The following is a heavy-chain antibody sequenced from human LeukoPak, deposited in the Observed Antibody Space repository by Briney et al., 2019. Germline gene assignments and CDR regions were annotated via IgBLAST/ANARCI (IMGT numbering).Heavy chain of an antibody. CDR2: IYHGGST. J-gene: IGHJ4*02. D-gene: IGHD3-22*01. V-gene: IGHV4-59*01. CDR3: ASLFYYDSSGYSYYFDY. Sequence: PSETLSLTCTVSGGSISSYYWSWIRQPPGKGLEWIGHIYHGGSTNYNPSLKSRVTISVDTSKNQFSLKLSSVTAADTALYYCASLFYYDSSGYSYYFDYWGQGTLVTVSS. CDR1: GGSISSYY.